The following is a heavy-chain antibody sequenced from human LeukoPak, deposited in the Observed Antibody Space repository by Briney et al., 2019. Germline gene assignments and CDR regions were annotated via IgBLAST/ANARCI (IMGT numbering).Heavy chain of an antibody. CDR3: ARERSSWYDY. Sequence: GESLKIPCRGSGYSFTSYWIAWVRQMPGKGLEWMGVIYPADSDTRYSPSFQGQVTISADKSISTTYLQWSSLQASDTAMYYCARERSSWYDYWGQGTLVTVSS. D-gene: IGHD6-13*01. CDR2: IYPADSDT. CDR1: GYSFTSYW. V-gene: IGHV5-51*01. J-gene: IGHJ4*02.